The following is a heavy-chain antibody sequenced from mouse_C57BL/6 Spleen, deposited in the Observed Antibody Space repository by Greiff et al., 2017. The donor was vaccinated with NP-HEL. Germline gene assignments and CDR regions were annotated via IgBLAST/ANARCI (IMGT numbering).Heavy chain of an antibody. Sequence: QVQLQQSGPELVKPGASVKISCKASGYAFSSSWMNWVKQRPGTGLEWIGLIYPGDGDTNYNGKFKGKATLTAAKSSSTAYMQLSSLTSEDSAVYFCAEAPKGYWGQGTTLTVSS. CDR2: IYPGDGDT. CDR1: GYAFSSSW. CDR3: AEAPKGY. J-gene: IGHJ2*01. V-gene: IGHV1-82*01.